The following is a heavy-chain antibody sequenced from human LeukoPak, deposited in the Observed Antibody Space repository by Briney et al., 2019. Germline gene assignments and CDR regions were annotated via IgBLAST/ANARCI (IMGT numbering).Heavy chain of an antibody. CDR3: ARRTSTISEPFDY. CDR2: IYPGDSDT. V-gene: IGHV5-51*01. D-gene: IGHD5/OR15-5a*01. Sequence: GESLKISCKGSGYSFTSYWIGWVRQRPGKGLEWMGTIYPGDSDTRYSPSFQGQVTISADKSISTAYLQWSSLKASDTAMYYCARRTSTISEPFDYWGQGTLVTVSS. CDR1: GYSFTSYW. J-gene: IGHJ4*02.